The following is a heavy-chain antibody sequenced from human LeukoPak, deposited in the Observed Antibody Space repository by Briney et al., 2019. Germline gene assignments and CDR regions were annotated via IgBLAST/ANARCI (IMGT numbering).Heavy chain of an antibody. CDR3: ARDRTLGGYNWFDP. J-gene: IGHJ5*02. D-gene: IGHD2-15*01. CDR2: IIPIFGTA. V-gene: IGHV1-69*13. Sequence: GASVKVPCKASGGTFSSYAFSWVRQAPGQGLEWMGGIIPIFGTANYAQKFQGRVTITADESTSTAYMELSSLRSEDTAVYYCARDRTLGGYNWFDPWGQGTLVTVSS. CDR1: GGTFSSYA.